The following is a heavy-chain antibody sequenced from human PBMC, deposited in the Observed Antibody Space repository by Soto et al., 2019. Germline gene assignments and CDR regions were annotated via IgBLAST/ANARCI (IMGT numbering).Heavy chain of an antibody. CDR2: IYHTGDT. CDR3: ASDTNSLDL. V-gene: IGHV4-38-2*01. D-gene: IGHD2-8*01. CDR1: RYSISSGFF. Sequence: SETLSLTCVVSRYSISSGFFWAWIRQPPGKGLEWVGSIYHTGDTHYNPSLRSQVSMSVDTSKNHFSLRLTYLTAADTAVYFCASDTNSLDLWGQGLLVTVSS. J-gene: IGHJ5*02.